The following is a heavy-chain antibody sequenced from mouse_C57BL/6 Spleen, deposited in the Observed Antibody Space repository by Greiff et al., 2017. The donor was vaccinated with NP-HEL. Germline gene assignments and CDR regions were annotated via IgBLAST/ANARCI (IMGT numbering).Heavy chain of an antibody. J-gene: IGHJ3*01. D-gene: IGHD2-1*01. CDR1: GYTFTSYW. Sequence: VQLQQPGAELVKPGASVKLSCKASGYTFTSYWMQWVKQRPGQGLEWIGEIDPSDSYTNYNQKFKGKATLTVDTSSSTAYMQLSSLTSEDSAVYYCARDYYGQAWFAYWGQGTLVTVSA. V-gene: IGHV1-50*01. CDR3: ARDYYGQAWFAY. CDR2: IDPSDSYT.